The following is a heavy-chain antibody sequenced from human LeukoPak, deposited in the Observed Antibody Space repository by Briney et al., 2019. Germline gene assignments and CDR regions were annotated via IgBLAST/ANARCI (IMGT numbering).Heavy chain of an antibody. CDR3: AKESPVLRFLEWLFP. V-gene: IGHV3-30*02. CDR2: IRYDGSNK. D-gene: IGHD3-3*01. J-gene: IGHJ4*02. Sequence: GGSLRLSCAASGFTFSSYGMHWVRQAPGKGLEWVAFIRYDGSNKYYADSVKGRFTISRDNSKNTLYLQMNSLRAEDTAVYYCAKESPVLRFLEWLFPWGQGTLVTVSS. CDR1: GFTFSSYG.